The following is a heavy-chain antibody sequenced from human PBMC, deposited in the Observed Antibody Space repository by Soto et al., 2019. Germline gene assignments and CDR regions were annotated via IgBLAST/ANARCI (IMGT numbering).Heavy chain of an antibody. Sequence: QVRLQESGPGLVKPSETLSLRCSVSGASLSPNYWSWIRQPPGKGLEWIGYIYYAGTTTYNPSLRSRLTISLNTSKNEVSLELTSVTAADTAVYYCARLGAFYQALDSWGQGTLATVSS. V-gene: IGHV4-59*08. CDR3: ARLGAFYQALDS. CDR2: IYYAGTT. J-gene: IGHJ4*02. D-gene: IGHD2-2*01. CDR1: GASLSPNY.